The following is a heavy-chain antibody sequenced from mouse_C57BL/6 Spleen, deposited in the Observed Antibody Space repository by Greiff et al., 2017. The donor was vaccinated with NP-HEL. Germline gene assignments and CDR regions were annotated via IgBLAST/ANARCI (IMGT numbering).Heavy chain of an antibody. Sequence: QVQLQQSGAELVKPGASVKLSCKASGYTFTSYWMHWVKQRPGRGLEWIGRIDPNSGGTKYNEKFKSKATLTVDKPSSTAYMQLSSLTSEDSAVYYCAREGDYYGSSGYFDVWGTGTTVTVSS. CDR3: AREGDYYGSSGYFDV. D-gene: IGHD1-1*01. CDR1: GYTFTSYW. CDR2: IDPNSGGT. J-gene: IGHJ1*03. V-gene: IGHV1-72*01.